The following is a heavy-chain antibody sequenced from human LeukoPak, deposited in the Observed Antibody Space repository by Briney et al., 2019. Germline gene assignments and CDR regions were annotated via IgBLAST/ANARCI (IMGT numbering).Heavy chain of an antibody. J-gene: IGHJ4*02. D-gene: IGHD3-10*01. CDR1: GFTFSSYD. CDR2: IRYDGSNK. CDR3: AKDLHYGSADY. V-gene: IGHV3-30*02. Sequence: GSLRLSCAASGFTFSSYDMYWVRQAPGKGLEWVTFIRYDGSNKYYADSVKGRFTISRDNSKNTLYLHMNSLRAEDTAVYYCAKDLHYGSADYWGQGTLVTVSS.